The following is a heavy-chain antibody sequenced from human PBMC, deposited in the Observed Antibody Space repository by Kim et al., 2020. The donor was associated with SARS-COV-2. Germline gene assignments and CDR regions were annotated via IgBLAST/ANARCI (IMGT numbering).Heavy chain of an antibody. Sequence: SETLSLTCTVSGGSISSSSYYWGWIRQPPGKGLEWLGNMYLSGSTYYNPSLKSRVTISVDTSQNQLSLKLSSVIAADTAVYYCYLTMGPSGDFDYWGQGTLVTVSS. D-gene: IGHD3-10*01. V-gene: IGHV4-39*01. CDR2: MYLSGST. CDR1: GGSISSSSYY. CDR3: YLTMGPSGDFDY. J-gene: IGHJ4*02.